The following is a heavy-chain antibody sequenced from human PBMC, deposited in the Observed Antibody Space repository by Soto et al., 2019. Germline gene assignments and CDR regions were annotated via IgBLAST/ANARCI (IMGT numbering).Heavy chain of an antibody. J-gene: IGHJ3*02. CDR1: GYTFTSYG. CDR2: ISAYNGNT. V-gene: IGHV1-18*01. D-gene: IGHD2-8*01. Sequence: GASVKVSCKASGYTFTSYGISWVRQAPGQGLEWMGWISAYNGNTNYAQKLQGRVTMTTDTSTSTAYMELRSLRSDDTAVYYCARGLVLMVYGDAFDIWGQGTMVTVSS. CDR3: ARGLVLMVYGDAFDI.